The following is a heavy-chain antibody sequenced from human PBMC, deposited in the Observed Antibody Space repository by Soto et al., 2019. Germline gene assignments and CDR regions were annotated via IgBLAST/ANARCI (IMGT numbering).Heavy chain of an antibody. CDR2: IYYSGST. D-gene: IGHD3-22*01. J-gene: IGHJ4*02. Sequence: SETLSLTCTVSGGSISSSSYYWGWIRQPPGKGLEWIGSIYYSGSTYYNPSLKSRVTISVDTSKNQFSLKLSSVTAADTAVYYCARLYDSSGYYPSYFDYWGQGTLVTVSS. V-gene: IGHV4-39*01. CDR1: GGSISSSSYY. CDR3: ARLYDSSGYYPSYFDY.